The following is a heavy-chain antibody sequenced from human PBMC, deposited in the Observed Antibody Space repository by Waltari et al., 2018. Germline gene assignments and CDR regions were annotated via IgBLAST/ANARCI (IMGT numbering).Heavy chain of an antibody. J-gene: IGHJ4*02. CDR3: GGSWYYFDY. CDR1: GFTFSDYY. CDR2: IRSSVSTI. Sequence: QVQLVESGGGLVKPGGSLRLSCAASGFTFSDYYMSWIRQAPGKGLGWVSKIRSSVSTINYAESGKGRFTISKDNAKNSLYLQMNSLRAEDTAVYYCGGSWYYFDYWGQGTLVTVSS. D-gene: IGHD1-26*01. V-gene: IGHV3-11*01.